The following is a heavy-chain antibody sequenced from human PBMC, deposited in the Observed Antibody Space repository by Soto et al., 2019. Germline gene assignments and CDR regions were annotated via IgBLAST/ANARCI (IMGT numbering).Heavy chain of an antibody. V-gene: IGHV3-53*01. D-gene: IGHD1-1*01. CDR2: IYSGGST. CDR3: ASSSTSYYYYGMDV. J-gene: IGHJ6*02. CDR1: GFTVSSNY. Sequence: LRLSCAASGFTVSSNYMSWVRQAPGKGLEWVSVIYSGGSTYYADSVKGRFTISRDNSKNTLYLQMNSLRAEDTAVYYCASSSTSYYYYGMDVWGQGTTVTVSS.